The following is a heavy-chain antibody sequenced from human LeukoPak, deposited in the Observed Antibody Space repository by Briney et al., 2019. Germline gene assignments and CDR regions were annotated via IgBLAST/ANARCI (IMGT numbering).Heavy chain of an antibody. D-gene: IGHD1-26*01. CDR1: GGSFSGYY. J-gene: IGHJ6*03. CDR2: INHSGST. CDR3: ARDKLGATNSGGYYYYMDV. Sequence: SETLSLTCAVYGGSFSGYYWSWIRQPPGKGLEWIGEINHSGSTNYNPSLKSRVTISVDTSKNQFSLKLSSVTAADTAVYYCARDKLGATNSGGYYYYMDVWGKGTTVTVSS. V-gene: IGHV4-34*01.